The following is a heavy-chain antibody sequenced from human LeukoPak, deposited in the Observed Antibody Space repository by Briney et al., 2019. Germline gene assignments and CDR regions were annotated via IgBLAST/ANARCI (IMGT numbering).Heavy chain of an antibody. Sequence: PGGSLRLSCVASGFTFSTYAMGWVRQAPGEGLRWVSSISGNGVTTYYADSVKGRFTISRDNSKNTLYLQMNSLRAEDTALYYCAKALYGGNTVWGQGTLVTVSS. CDR3: AKALYGGNTV. V-gene: IGHV3-23*01. J-gene: IGHJ4*02. CDR2: ISGNGVTT. CDR1: GFTFSTYA. D-gene: IGHD4-23*01.